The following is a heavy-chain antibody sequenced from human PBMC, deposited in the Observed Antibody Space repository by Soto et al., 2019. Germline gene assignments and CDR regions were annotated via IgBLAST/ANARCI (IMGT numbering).Heavy chain of an antibody. J-gene: IGHJ4*02. D-gene: IGHD6-13*01. CDR2: INTTSGST. CDR3: ARDLAAGDH. V-gene: IGHV1-46*01. Sequence: QVQLVQSGAEVKKPGASVKVSCRASGYTFTNYYIHWVRQAPGQGLEWLGIINTTSGSTNYAQKFQSRVTLTMDTSTTTVYMELSGRRAEDTAIFYCARDLAAGDHWGQGTLVTVSS. CDR1: GYTFTNYY.